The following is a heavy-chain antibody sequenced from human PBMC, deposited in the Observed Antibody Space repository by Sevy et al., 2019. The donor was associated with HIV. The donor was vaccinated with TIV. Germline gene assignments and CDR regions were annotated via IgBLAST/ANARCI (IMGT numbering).Heavy chain of an antibody. CDR1: GGTFSSYA. D-gene: IGHD6-6*01. J-gene: IGHJ3*02. Sequence: AAVKVSCKASGGTFSSYAISWVGQAPGQGLEWMGGIIPIFGTANYSQKFQGRVTITADESTSTDYMELSSLRSEDTAVYYCARAPSYSGSPPIDAFDIWGQGTTVTVSS. CDR2: IIPIFGTA. CDR3: ARAPSYSGSPPIDAFDI. V-gene: IGHV1-69*13.